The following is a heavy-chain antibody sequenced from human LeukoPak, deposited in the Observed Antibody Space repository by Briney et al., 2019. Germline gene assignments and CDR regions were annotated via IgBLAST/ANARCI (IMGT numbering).Heavy chain of an antibody. CDR2: IIPIFGTA. V-gene: IGHV1-69*01. J-gene: IGHJ6*04. Sequence: WASVKVSCKASGGTFSSYAISWVRQAPGQGLEWMGGIIPIFGTANYAQKFQGRVTITADESTSTAYMELSSLRSEDTAVYYCARERYCSSASCQNYYYYGMDVWGKGTTVTVSS. CDR1: GGTFSSYA. CDR3: ARERYCSSASCQNYYYYGMDV. D-gene: IGHD2-2*01.